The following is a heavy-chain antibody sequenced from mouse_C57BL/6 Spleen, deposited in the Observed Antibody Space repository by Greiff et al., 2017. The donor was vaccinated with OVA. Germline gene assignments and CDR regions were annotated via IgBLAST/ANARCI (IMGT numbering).Heavy chain of an antibody. Sequence: QVQLKESGAELVRPGASVTLSCKASGYTFTDYELHWVKQTPVHGLEWIGAIDPETGGTAYKPTLKGKAILTADNSSSTAYMELRSLTSEDSAVYYCTRGGADWGQGTLVTVSA. CDR3: TRGGAD. CDR2: IDPETGGT. V-gene: IGHV1-15*01. CDR1: GYTFTDYE. J-gene: IGHJ3*01.